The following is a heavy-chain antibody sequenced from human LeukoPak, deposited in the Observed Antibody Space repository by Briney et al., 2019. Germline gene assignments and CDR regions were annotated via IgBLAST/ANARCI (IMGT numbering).Heavy chain of an antibody. CDR1: VFTFSSYT. J-gene: IGHJ6*01. CDR3: ARGSEGYCSGGGCYYGMDV. Sequence: GWSLRLSCAASVFTFSSYTMNWVRQAPGKGLEGVSYISSSSSYIYYADSVKGRFTISRDNAENSLYLQMNSLRAEDTAVYYCARGSEGYCSGGGCYYGMDVWGQGTTVTVSS. V-gene: IGHV3-21*01. D-gene: IGHD2-15*01. CDR2: ISSSSSYI.